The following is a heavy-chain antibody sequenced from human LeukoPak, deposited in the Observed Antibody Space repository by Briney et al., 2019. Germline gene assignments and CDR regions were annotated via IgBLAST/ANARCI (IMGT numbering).Heavy chain of an antibody. D-gene: IGHD2-8*01. J-gene: IGHJ4*02. Sequence: GSPRLSCAASGFTFSNYWMSWVRQAPGKGLEWVANIKEDGSVTYYVDSVKGRFTISRDNAKNSLYLQMNSLRVEDTAIYYCARDYDGVRGHWWGQGTLVTVSS. CDR3: ARDYDGVRGHW. V-gene: IGHV3-7*04. CDR1: GFTFSNYW. CDR2: IKEDGSVT.